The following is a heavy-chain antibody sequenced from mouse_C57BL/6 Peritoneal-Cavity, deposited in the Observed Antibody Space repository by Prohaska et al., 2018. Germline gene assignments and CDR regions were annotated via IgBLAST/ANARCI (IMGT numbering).Heavy chain of an antibody. D-gene: IGHD1-1*01. CDR1: GFTFTDYY. CDR3: ARSTVVFDY. CDR2: IRNKANGYTT. J-gene: IGHJ2*01. V-gene: IGHV7-3*01. Sequence: EVKLVESGGGLVQPGGSLSLSCAASGFTFTDYYMSWVRQPPGKALEWLGFIRNKANGYTTEYSASVKGLFTISRDNSQSILYLQMNALRAEDSATYYCARSTVVFDYWGQGTTLTVSS.